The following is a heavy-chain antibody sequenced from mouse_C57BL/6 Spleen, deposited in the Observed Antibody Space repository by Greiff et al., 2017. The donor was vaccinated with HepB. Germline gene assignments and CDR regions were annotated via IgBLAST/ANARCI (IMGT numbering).Heavy chain of an antibody. Sequence: QVQLQQPGAELVKPGASVKMSCKASGYTFTSYWIIWVKQRPGQGLEWIGDIYPGSGSTNYNEKFKSKATLTVDTSSSTAYMQLSSLTSEDSAVYYCASYYYGSSYGYWGQGTTLTVSS. CDR2: IYPGSGST. D-gene: IGHD1-1*01. J-gene: IGHJ2*01. V-gene: IGHV1-55*01. CDR1: GYTFTSYW. CDR3: ASYYYGSSYGY.